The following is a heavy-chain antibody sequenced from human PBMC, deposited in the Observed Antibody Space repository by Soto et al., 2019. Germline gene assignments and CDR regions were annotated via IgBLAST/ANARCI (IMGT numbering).Heavy chain of an antibody. CDR3: AKSFGWYAIDH. CDR1: GASNNSEQW. D-gene: IGHD6-19*01. CDR2: IRHTGTT. J-gene: IGHJ4*02. Sequence: QMQLQESGPGLVKSTETLSLTCAVSGASNNSEQWWTWVRQTPGTGLEWIGDIRHTGTTNNNPSLKSRVTMSVDKSKNQFSLKLSSMTAADTAVYYCAKSFGWYAIDHWGQGTLVIVS. V-gene: IGHV4-4*02.